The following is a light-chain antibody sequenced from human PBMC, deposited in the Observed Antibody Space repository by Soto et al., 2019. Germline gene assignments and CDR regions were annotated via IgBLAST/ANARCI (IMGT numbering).Light chain of an antibody. CDR3: QQYGSALT. V-gene: IGKV3-20*01. CDR1: QSVSSN. J-gene: IGKJ4*01. Sequence: EIVLTQSPGTLSLSPGERATLSCRASQSVSSNLAWYPQKPGQAPRILIFGAPTRATGIPGRFSGSGSGTDFTLTISRLEPEDLAEYYCQQYGSALTFGGGTKVDIK. CDR2: GAP.